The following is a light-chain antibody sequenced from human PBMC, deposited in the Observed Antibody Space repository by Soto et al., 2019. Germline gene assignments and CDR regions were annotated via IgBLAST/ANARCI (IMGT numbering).Light chain of an antibody. Sequence: IVMTQSPLSLPVTPGAPASFSCRSSQSLLHRNGINSLDRHLLKPGQSPQLLIYLGSNRASGVPDRFSGSETGTAFTLKISRLEAEDVGIYYFMQALQTPTLGGGTKVEIK. J-gene: IGKJ4*01. CDR3: MQALQTPT. CDR1: QSLLHRNGINS. CDR2: LGS. V-gene: IGKV2-28*01.